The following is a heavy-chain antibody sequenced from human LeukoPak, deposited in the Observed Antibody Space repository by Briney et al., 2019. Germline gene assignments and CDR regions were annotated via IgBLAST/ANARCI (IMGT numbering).Heavy chain of an antibody. Sequence: PSETLSLTCTVSGDSISSGDYYWRWIRQPPGKGLEWIGYIYYSGSTYYNPSLKSRVTISVDTSKNQFSLKLSSVTAADTAVYYCARWRFWSGYYSFDYWGQGTLVTVSS. J-gene: IGHJ4*02. CDR1: GDSISSGDYY. D-gene: IGHD3-3*01. CDR2: IYYSGST. V-gene: IGHV4-30-4*08. CDR3: ARWRFWSGYYSFDY.